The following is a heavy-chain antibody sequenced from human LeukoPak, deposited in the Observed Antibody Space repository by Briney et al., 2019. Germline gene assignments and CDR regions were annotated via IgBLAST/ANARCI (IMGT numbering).Heavy chain of an antibody. J-gene: IGHJ4*02. D-gene: IGHD3-22*01. CDR2: IYYSGST. Sequence: SETLSLTCTVSGGSISSSSYYWGWIRQPPGKGLEWIGSIYYSGSTYYNPSLKSRVTISVDTSKNQFSLKLSSVTAADTAVYYCARDFGGGYYGYWGQGTLVTDSS. CDR3: ARDFGGGYYGY. CDR1: GGSISSSSYY. V-gene: IGHV4-39*07.